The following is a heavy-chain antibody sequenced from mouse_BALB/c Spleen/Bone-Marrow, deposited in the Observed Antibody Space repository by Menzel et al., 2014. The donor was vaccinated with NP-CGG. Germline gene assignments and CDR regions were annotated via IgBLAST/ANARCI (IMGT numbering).Heavy chain of an antibody. D-gene: IGHD1-1*01. V-gene: IGHV1-54*03. CDR2: IDPRSGGT. J-gene: IGHJ4*01. CDR3: ARGGITTVVPYSMDY. CDR1: GYAFTNYL. Sequence: VKLQESGAEPVRPGTSVKVSCKASGYAFTNYLIEWVKQRPGQGLEWIGVIDPRSGGTDYNEKFKGKAPLTADKSSSTAYMQLNSLTSGDSAVYFCARGGITTVVPYSMDYWGQGTSVTVSS.